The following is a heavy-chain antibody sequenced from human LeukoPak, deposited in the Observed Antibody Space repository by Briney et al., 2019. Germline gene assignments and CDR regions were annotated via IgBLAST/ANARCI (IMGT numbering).Heavy chain of an antibody. CDR3: ARDNAAYYYYDSSGPDAFDI. V-gene: IGHV1-2*02. D-gene: IGHD3-22*01. CDR2: INANSGGT. J-gene: IGHJ3*02. Sequence: ASVKVSCKASGYTFTGHYMHWVRQAPGQGLEWMGWINANSGGTNYVQKFQGRVTMTRDTSISTAYMELSRLRSDDTAVYYCARDNAAYYYYDSSGPDAFDIWGQGTMVTVSS. CDR1: GYTFTGHY.